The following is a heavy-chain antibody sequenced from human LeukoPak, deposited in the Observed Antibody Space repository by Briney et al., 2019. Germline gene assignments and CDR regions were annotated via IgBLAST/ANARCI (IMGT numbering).Heavy chain of an antibody. V-gene: IGHV4-31*03. J-gene: IGHJ5*02. CDR2: IYYSGST. Sequence: SETLSLTCTVSGGSISSGGYYWGWIRQHPGKGLEWIGYIYYSGSTYYNPSLKSRVTISVDTSKNQFSLKLSPVTAADTAVYYCARVFVVVPAANNWFDPWGQGTLDTVSS. CDR1: GGSISSGGYY. CDR3: ARVFVVVPAANNWFDP. D-gene: IGHD2-2*01.